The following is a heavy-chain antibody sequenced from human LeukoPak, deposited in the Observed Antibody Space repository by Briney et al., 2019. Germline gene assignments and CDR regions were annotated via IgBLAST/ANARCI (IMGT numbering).Heavy chain of an antibody. Sequence: SETLSLTCTVSGGSINTYYWSWIRQPPGKGLEWIGYVYSSGSTNYNPSLKSRVSISVDTSKSQFSLKLSSVTAADTAVYYCARLGSSIFNGFDSWGQGSLVTVSS. CDR3: ARLGSSIFNGFDS. CDR2: VYSSGST. CDR1: GGSINTYY. J-gene: IGHJ4*02. D-gene: IGHD6-6*01. V-gene: IGHV4-4*09.